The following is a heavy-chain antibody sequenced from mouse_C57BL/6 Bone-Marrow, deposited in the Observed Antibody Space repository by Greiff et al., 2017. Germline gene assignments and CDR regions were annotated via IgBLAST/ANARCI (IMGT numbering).Heavy chain of an antibody. CDR2: IYPGNGCT. CDR1: GYTFTSYG. CDR3: AGGSHWFDY. V-gene: IGHV1-55*01. Sequence: QVQLQQPGAELVKPGASVKMSCKASGYTFTSYGINWVKQRPGQGLEWIGDIYPGNGCTNYNEKFKGKATLTVDTSSSTAYMQLSSLTSEDSAVYFCAGGSHWFDYWGQGTPVTVSA. J-gene: IGHJ3*01. D-gene: IGHD1-1*01.